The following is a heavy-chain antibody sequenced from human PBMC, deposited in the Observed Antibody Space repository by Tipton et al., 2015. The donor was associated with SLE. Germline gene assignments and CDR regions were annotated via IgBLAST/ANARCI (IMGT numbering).Heavy chain of an antibody. Sequence: QVQLVQSGAEVKKPGASVKVSCKASGYTFTSYYMHWVRQAPGQGLEWMGIINPSGGSTSYAQKFQGRVTMTRDTSTSTVYMELNSLRAEDTAVYYCAKCGGYTVKAWYFDYWGQGTLVTVSS. CDR1: GYTFTSYY. J-gene: IGHJ4*02. CDR3: AKCGGYTVKAWYFDY. D-gene: IGHD6-13*01. V-gene: IGHV1-46*01. CDR2: INPSGGST.